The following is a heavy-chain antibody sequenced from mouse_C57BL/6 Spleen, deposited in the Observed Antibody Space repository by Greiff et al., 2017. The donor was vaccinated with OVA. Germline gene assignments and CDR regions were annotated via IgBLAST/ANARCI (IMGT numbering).Heavy chain of an antibody. J-gene: IGHJ1*03. V-gene: IGHV5-4*03. D-gene: IGHD2-4*01. CDR3: ARRGGYDYYFDV. CDR2: ISDGGSYT. CDR1: GFTFSSYA. Sequence: EVKLVESGGGLVKPGGSLKLSCAASGFTFSSYAMSWVRQTPEKRLEWVATISDGGSYTYYPDNVKGRFTISRDNAKNNLYLQMSHLKSEDTAMYHCARRGGYDYYFDVWGTGTTVTVSS.